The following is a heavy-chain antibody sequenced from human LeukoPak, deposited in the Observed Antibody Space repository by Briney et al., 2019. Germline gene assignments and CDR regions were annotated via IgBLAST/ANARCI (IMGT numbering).Heavy chain of an antibody. CDR3: ARGANWNDDY. D-gene: IGHD1-20*01. V-gene: IGHV1-69*04. CDR2: IIPILGIA. J-gene: IGHJ4*02. Sequence: SVKVSCKASGGTFSSYAISWVRQAPGQGLEWMGRIIPILGIANYAQKFQGRVTVTADKSTSTAYMELSSLRSEDTAVYYCARGANWNDDYWGQGTLVTVSS. CDR1: GGTFSSYA.